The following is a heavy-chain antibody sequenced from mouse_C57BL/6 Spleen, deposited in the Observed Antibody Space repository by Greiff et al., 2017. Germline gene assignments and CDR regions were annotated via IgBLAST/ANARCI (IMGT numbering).Heavy chain of an antibody. CDR2: IDPSDSYT. CDR3: ASRTGTGGQGYFDY. CDR1: GYTFTSYW. J-gene: IGHJ2*01. V-gene: IGHV1-69*01. Sequence: QVQLQQPGAELVMPGASVKLSCKASGYTFTSYWMHWVKQRPGQGLEWIGEIDPSDSYTNYNQKFKGKSTFTVDKSSSTAYMQLSSLTSEDSAVYYCASRTGTGGQGYFDYWGQGTTLTVSS. D-gene: IGHD4-1*01.